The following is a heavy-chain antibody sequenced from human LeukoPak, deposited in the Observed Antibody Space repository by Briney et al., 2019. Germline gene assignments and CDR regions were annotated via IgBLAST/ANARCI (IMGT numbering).Heavy chain of an antibody. D-gene: IGHD6-19*01. CDR2: IRYDGSNK. CDR1: GFTFSSYG. V-gene: IGHV3-30*02. Sequence: HSGRSLRLSCAASGFTFSSYGMHWVRQAPGKGLEWVAFIRYDGSNKYYADSVKGRFTISRDNSKNTLYLQMNSLRAEDTAVYYCAKSAVAASPIMGWGQGTLVTVSS. J-gene: IGHJ4*02. CDR3: AKSAVAASPIMG.